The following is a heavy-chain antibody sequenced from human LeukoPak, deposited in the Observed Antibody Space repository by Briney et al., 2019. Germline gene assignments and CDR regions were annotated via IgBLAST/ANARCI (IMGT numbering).Heavy chain of an antibody. J-gene: IGHJ4*02. CDR1: GYAITSHY. Sequence: GASVKVSCKASGYAITSHYMHWVRQAPGQGLEWMGTIHPDGDTTTYAQKFQGRVTMTRDTSTSTVYMDLSGLRSEDTAVYYCAREAIAAGKNFDYWGQGTQVTVSS. CDR2: IHPDGDTT. V-gene: IGHV1-46*01. CDR3: AREAIAAGKNFDY. D-gene: IGHD6-25*01.